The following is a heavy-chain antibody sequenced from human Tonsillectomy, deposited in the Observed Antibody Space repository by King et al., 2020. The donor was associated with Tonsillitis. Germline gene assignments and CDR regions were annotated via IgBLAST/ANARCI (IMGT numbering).Heavy chain of an antibody. V-gene: IGHV4-34*01. Sequence: VQLQQWGAGLLKPSETLSLTCAVYGGSFSGYYWSWIRQPPGKGLEWIGEINHSGSTNYNPSLKSRVTISVDTSKNQFSLKLSSVTAADTAVYYCARGGRSDERTVDYWGQGTLVTVSS. CDR2: INHSGST. J-gene: IGHJ4*02. D-gene: IGHD3-3*01. CDR1: GGSFSGYY. CDR3: ARGGRSDERTVDY.